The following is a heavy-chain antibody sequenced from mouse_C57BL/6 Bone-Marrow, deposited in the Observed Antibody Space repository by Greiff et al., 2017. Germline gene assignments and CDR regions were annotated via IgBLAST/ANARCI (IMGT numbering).Heavy chain of an antibody. CDR3: ARSGWLLLAWFAY. CDR1: GYTFTDYE. Sequence: VQLQQSGAELVRPGASVTLSCKASGYTFTDYEMHWVKQTPVHGLEWIGQIYPGDGDTNYNGKFKGKATLTADKSSSTAYMQLSSLTSEDSAVYFCARSGWLLLAWFAYWGQGTLVTVSA. J-gene: IGHJ3*01. V-gene: IGHV1-15*01. D-gene: IGHD2-3*01. CDR2: IYPGDGDT.